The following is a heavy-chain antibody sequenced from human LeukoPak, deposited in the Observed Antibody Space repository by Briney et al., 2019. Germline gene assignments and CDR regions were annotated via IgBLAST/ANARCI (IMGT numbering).Heavy chain of an antibody. D-gene: IGHD3-22*01. V-gene: IGHV3-23*01. CDR2: ISGSGFT. Sequence: PGGSLRLSCAASGFTFSSYAMSWVRQAPGKGLEWVSAISGSGFTYYADSVKGRFTISRDNSKNTLYLQMNSLRAEDTAIYYCAKDQATRGNYYGRAFDIWGQGTMVTVSS. CDR1: GFTFSSYA. CDR3: AKDQATRGNYYGRAFDI. J-gene: IGHJ3*02.